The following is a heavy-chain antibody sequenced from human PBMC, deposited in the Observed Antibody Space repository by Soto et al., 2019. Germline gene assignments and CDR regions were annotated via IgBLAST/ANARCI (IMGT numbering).Heavy chain of an antibody. D-gene: IGHD6-19*01. CDR2: INPNSGGT. V-gene: IGHV1-2*04. J-gene: IGHJ1*01. CDR1: GYTFTGYY. CDR3: ARTISGIAVAGTGGGYFQH. Sequence: QVQLVQSGAEVKKPGASVKVSCKASGYTFTGYYMHWVRQAPGQGLEWMGWINPNSGGTNYAQKFQGWVSMTRDTYISTAYMELSRLRFNDPAVYYCARTISGIAVAGTGGGYFQHWGQGTLVTVSS.